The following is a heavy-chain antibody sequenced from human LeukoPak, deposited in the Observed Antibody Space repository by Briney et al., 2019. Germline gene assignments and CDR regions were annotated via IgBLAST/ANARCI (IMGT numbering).Heavy chain of an antibody. V-gene: IGHV3-30-3*01. J-gene: IGHJ5*02. Sequence: GRSLRLSCAASGFTFSSYAMHWVRQAPGKGLEWEAVISYDGSNKYYADSVKGRFTISRDNSKNTLYLQMNSLRAEDTAVYYCARLDIVLIGGLDPWGQGTLVTVSS. D-gene: IGHD2-8*01. CDR2: ISYDGSNK. CDR3: ARLDIVLIGGLDP. CDR1: GFTFSSYA.